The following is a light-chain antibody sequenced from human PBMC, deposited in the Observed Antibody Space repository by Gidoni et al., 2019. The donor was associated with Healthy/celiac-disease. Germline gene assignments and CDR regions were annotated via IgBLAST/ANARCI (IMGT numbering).Light chain of an antibody. Sequence: DIQMTQSPSSLSASVGDRVTITCRASQSISSYLNWYQQKPGKAPKLLIYAASSLQSGVPSRFSVSGSGTDFTLTISSLQPEDFATYYCQQSYSTPPTFGQXTKVEIK. V-gene: IGKV1-39*01. CDR1: QSISSY. CDR3: QQSYSTPPT. J-gene: IGKJ1*01. CDR2: AAS.